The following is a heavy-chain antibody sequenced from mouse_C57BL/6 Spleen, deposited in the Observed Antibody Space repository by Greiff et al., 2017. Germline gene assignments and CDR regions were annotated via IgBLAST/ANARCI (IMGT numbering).Heavy chain of an antibody. CDR2: IDPSDSYT. J-gene: IGHJ3*01. V-gene: IGHV1-59*01. D-gene: IGHD2-14*01. CDR3: AYYRGWLAY. Sequence: QVQLQQPGAELVRPGTSVKLSCKASGYTFTSYWMHWVKQRPGQGLEWIGVIDPSDSYTNYNQKFKGKATLTVDTSSSTAYMQLSSLTSEDSAVFYCAYYRGWLAYGGQGTLVTVSA. CDR1: GYTFTSYW.